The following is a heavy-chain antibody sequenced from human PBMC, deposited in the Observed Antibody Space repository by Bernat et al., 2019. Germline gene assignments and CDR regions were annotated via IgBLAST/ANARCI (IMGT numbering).Heavy chain of an antibody. V-gene: IGHV4-34*02. Sequence: QVQLQQWGAGLLKASETLSLTCAVYGGSFSGHYWTWIRQSPGKGLEWIGEINHGGSFAYNPSLSSRVNVSIETTKKHLSLKLISVTAADKAVYYCARGGCSAGDCWYYYDSWGQGIPVTVSS. CDR3: ARGGCSAGDCWYYYDS. CDR1: GGSFSGHY. J-gene: IGHJ4*02. CDR2: INHGGSF. D-gene: IGHD2-21*02.